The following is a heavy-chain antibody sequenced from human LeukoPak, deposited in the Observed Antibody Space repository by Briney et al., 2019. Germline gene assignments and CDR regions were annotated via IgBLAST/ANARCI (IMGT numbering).Heavy chain of an antibody. V-gene: IGHV3-23*01. J-gene: IGHJ3*02. Sequence: PGGSLRLSCAASGFTFSNYGMSWVRQAPGKGLEWVSGISGSGVRTDYADSVKGRFTISRDNAKNTLYLQMNSLRAEDTAVYYCAKSSREWELLVAFDNWGQGTMVTVSS. CDR2: ISGSGVRT. CDR3: AKSSREWELLVAFDN. CDR1: GFTFSNYG. D-gene: IGHD1-26*01.